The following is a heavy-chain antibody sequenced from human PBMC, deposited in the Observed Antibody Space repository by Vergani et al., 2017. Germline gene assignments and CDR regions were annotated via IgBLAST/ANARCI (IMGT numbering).Heavy chain of an antibody. J-gene: IGHJ6*02. D-gene: IGHD6-6*01. Sequence: QVQLQQWGAGLLKPSETLSLTCAVYGGSFSGYYWSWIRQHPGKGLEWIGYIYYSGSTYYNPSLKSRVTISVDTSKNQFSLKLSSVTAADTAVYYCARRAPIAARTGYYYYGMDVWGQGTTVTVSS. CDR1: GGSFSGYY. CDR2: IYYSGST. V-gene: IGHV4-34*01. CDR3: ARRAPIAARTGYYYYGMDV.